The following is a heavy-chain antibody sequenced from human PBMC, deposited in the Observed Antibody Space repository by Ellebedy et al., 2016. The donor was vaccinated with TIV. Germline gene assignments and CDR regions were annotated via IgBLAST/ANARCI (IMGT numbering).Heavy chain of an antibody. D-gene: IGHD5-18*01. CDR3: ASGASSYTAMVDY. J-gene: IGHJ4*02. V-gene: IGHV3-21*01. CDR2: ISSSSSYI. Sequence: GESLKISXAASGFTFSSYSMNWVRQAPGKGLEWVSSISSSSSYIYYADSVKGRFTISRDNAKNSLYLQMNSLRAEDTAVYYCASGASSYTAMVDYWGQGTLVTVSS. CDR1: GFTFSSYS.